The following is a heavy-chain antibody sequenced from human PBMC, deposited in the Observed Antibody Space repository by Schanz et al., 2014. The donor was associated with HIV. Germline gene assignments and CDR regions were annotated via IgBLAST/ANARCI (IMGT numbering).Heavy chain of an antibody. D-gene: IGHD1-26*01. CDR3: AKDMGSGSYETFDI. J-gene: IGHJ3*02. CDR2: ISWNSGSI. Sequence: EVQLVESGGGLVQPGRSLRLSCAASGFSFDDYAMHWVRQAPGKGLEWVSGISWNSGSIGYADSVKGRFTISRDNAKNSLYLLMNSLRAEDTALYYCAKDMGSGSYETFDIWGQGTMVTVSS. V-gene: IGHV3-9*01. CDR1: GFSFDDYA.